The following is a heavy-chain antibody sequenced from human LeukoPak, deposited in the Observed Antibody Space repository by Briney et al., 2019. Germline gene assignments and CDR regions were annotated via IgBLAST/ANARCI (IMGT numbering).Heavy chain of an antibody. J-gene: IGHJ4*02. V-gene: IGHV3-48*01. D-gene: IGHD3-22*01. Sequence: GGSLRLSRAASGFTFSSYSMNWVRQAPGKGLEWVSYISSSSSTIYYADSVKGRFTISRDNAKNSLYLQMNSLRAEDTAVYYCARDPYYDSSGYSGAPFDYWGQGTLVTVSS. CDR1: GFTFSSYS. CDR3: ARDPYYDSSGYSGAPFDY. CDR2: ISSSSSTI.